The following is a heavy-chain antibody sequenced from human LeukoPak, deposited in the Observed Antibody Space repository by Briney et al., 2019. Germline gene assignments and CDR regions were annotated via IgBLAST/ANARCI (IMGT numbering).Heavy chain of an antibody. CDR3: AKWSGDYPSYYLDY. V-gene: IGHV3-30*02. J-gene: IGHJ4*02. D-gene: IGHD4-17*01. CDR2: IRSDGSSK. Sequence: RGSLRLSCAASGFTFRSYGLHWVRQAPGKGLEWVALIRSDGSSKNYADSVKGRFTISRDASKNTVYLQMNSLRAEDTAVYSCAKWSGDYPSYYLDYWGQGTLVTVCS. CDR1: GFTFRSYG.